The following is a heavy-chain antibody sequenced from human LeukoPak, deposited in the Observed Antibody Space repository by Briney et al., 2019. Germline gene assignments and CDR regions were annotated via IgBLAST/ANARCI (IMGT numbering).Heavy chain of an antibody. D-gene: IGHD3-3*01. CDR2: IYYSGST. J-gene: IGHJ4*02. Sequence: SETLSLTCTVSGGSISSSSYYWGWIRQPPGKGLEWIGSIYYSGSTYYNPSLKSRVTISVDTSKNQFSLKLSSATAADTAVYYCARQDPGNYDFWSGPAYYFDYWGQGTLVTVSS. V-gene: IGHV4-39*01. CDR3: ARQDPGNYDFWSGPAYYFDY. CDR1: GGSISSSSYY.